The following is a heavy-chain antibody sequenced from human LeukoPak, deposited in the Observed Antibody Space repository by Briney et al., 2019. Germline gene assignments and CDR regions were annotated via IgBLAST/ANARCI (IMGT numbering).Heavy chain of an antibody. CDR1: GFTFSSDA. V-gene: IGHV3-30*04. J-gene: IGHJ4*02. Sequence: GGSLRLSCAASGFTFSSDAMRWVRQAPGKGLEWVAVISYDGSNKYYADSVKGRFTISRDNSKNTLYLQMNSLRAEDTAVYYCARDHPSSSWTFDYWGQGTLVTVSS. D-gene: IGHD6-13*01. CDR3: ARDHPSSSWTFDY. CDR2: ISYDGSNK.